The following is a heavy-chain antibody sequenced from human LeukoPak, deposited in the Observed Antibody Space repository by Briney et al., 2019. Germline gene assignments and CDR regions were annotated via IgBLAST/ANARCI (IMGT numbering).Heavy chain of an antibody. CDR1: VYTFTSYY. J-gene: IGHJ4*02. D-gene: IGHD1-1*01. Sequence: ASVNVSYKASVYTFTSYYMHWVRQAPAQGLERMGIINPSGDSTSYAQKFQGRVTMTRDTSTSTVYMEQSSLRSEDTAVYYCARDYLERRVVSGAALDYWGQGTLVTVSS. CDR3: ARDYLERRVVSGAALDY. CDR2: INPSGDST. V-gene: IGHV1-46*01.